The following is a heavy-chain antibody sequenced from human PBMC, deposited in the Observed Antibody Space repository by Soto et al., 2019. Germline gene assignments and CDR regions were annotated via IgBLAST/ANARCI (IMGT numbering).Heavy chain of an antibody. Sequence: ALVRGSCKTSGYPFSSYGISWVRQAPGQGLEWMGWINPNSGGTNYAQKFQGSVTMTRDTSISTAYMELSRLRSDETAVYYCARGQQWLVGSGYWGQGTLVTVSS. V-gene: IGHV1-2*02. CDR2: INPNSGGT. D-gene: IGHD6-19*01. CDR1: GYPFSSYG. J-gene: IGHJ4*02. CDR3: ARGQQWLVGSGY.